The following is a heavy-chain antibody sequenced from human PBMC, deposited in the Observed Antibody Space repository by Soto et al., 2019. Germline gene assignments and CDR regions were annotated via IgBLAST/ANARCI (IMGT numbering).Heavy chain of an antibody. V-gene: IGHV1-69*13. CDR1: GGTFSSYA. CDR3: ARDSSGTYCSGGSCYNWFDP. D-gene: IGHD2-15*01. J-gene: IGHJ5*02. CDR2: IIPIFGTA. Sequence: SVKVSCKASGGTFSSYAISWVRQAPGQGLEWMGGIIPIFGTANYAQKFQGRVTITADESTSTAYMELSSLRSEDTAVYYCARDSSGTYCSGGSCYNWFDPWGQGTLVTVSS.